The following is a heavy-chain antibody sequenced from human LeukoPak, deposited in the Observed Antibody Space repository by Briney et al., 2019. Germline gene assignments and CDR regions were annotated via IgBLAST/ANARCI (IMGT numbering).Heavy chain of an antibody. V-gene: IGHV4-59*01. Sequence: PLETLSLTCTVSGGSISTYYWNWIRQPPGKGLEWIGYISYSGSTNYNPSLKSRVTISADTSKNQFSLKLSSVTAADTAVYYCARGGQLWPRDDYWGQGTLVTVSS. CDR3: ARGGQLWPRDDY. J-gene: IGHJ4*02. D-gene: IGHD3-16*01. CDR1: GGSISTYY. CDR2: ISYSGST.